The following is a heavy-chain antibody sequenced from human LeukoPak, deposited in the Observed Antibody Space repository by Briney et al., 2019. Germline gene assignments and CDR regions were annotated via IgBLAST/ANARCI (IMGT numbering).Heavy chain of an antibody. V-gene: IGHV3-48*01. CDR1: GFTFSTYS. J-gene: IGHJ4*02. Sequence: PGGPLRLSCAASGFTFSTYSMNWVRQATGKGLEWVSYISSGSSTIYYADSVKGRFTISRDNAKNSLYLQMNSLRAEDTAVYYCARDPAGAGIYYDYWGQGTLVTVSS. CDR3: ARDPAGAGIYYDY. CDR2: ISSGSSTI. D-gene: IGHD6-19*01.